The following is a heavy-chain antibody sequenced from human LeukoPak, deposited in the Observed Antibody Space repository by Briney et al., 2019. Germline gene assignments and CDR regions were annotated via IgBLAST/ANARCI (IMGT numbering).Heavy chain of an antibody. CDR2: ISPSGSTT. Sequence: GGSLRLSCAASGFSFSSYEMNWVRHAPGKGLEWVSNISPSGSTTHYADSVKGRFTVSRDNAKNTLYPQMNSLRVGDTAVYYCVRDGGGTTPYDCWGEGTLVTVSS. V-gene: IGHV3-48*03. D-gene: IGHD1-7*01. CDR3: VRDGGGTTPYDC. J-gene: IGHJ4*02. CDR1: GFSFSSYE.